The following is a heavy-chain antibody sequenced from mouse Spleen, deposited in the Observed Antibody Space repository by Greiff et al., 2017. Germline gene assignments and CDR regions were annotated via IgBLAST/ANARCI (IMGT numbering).Heavy chain of an antibody. CDR2: INSNGGST. V-gene: IGHV5-6-2*01. Sequence: EVMLVESGGGLVKPGGSLKLSCAASGFTFSSYAMSWVRQTPEKRLEWVAAINSNGGSTYYPDTVKDRFTISRDNAKNTLYLQMSSLRSEDTALYYCASLYYDYDVPFAYWGQGTLVTVSA. J-gene: IGHJ3*01. CDR1: GFTFSSYA. D-gene: IGHD2-4*01. CDR3: ASLYYDYDVPFAY.